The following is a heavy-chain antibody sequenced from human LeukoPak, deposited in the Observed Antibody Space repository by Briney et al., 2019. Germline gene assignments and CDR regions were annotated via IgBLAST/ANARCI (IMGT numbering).Heavy chain of an antibody. J-gene: IGHJ4*02. CDR1: GFTFSSYW. Sequence: PGGSLRLSCAASGFTFSSYWMSWVRQAPGKGLEWEANIKQDGSEKYYVDSVKGRFTISRDNAKNSLYLQMNSLRAEDTAVYYCARYYDILTGYCPFDYWGQGTLVTVSS. V-gene: IGHV3-7*01. CDR3: ARYYDILTGYCPFDY. CDR2: IKQDGSEK. D-gene: IGHD3-9*01.